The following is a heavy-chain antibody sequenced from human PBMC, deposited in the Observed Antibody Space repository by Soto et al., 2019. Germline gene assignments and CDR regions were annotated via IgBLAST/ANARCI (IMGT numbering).Heavy chain of an antibody. Sequence: SETLSLTCTVSGGSISSGGYYGRWIRQHPGKGLEWIGSIYYSGGTYYNPSLKSRVTISVDTSKNQFSLKLSSVTAADTAVYYCARGTNVLLWFGELSYFDHWGQGTLVTVSS. CDR3: ARGTNVLLWFGELSYFDH. D-gene: IGHD3-10*01. J-gene: IGHJ4*02. V-gene: IGHV4-39*01. CDR1: GGSISSGGYY. CDR2: IYYSGGT.